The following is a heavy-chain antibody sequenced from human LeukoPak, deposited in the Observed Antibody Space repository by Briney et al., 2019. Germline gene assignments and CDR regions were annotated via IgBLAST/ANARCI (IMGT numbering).Heavy chain of an antibody. CDR2: ISWNSGSI. Sequence: GGSLRLSCAASGFTFDDYAMHWVRQAPGKGLEWVSGISWNSGSIGYADSVKGRFTISRDNSKNTLYLQMTSLTPEDTAVFYCAKDYSWSFDLWGRGTLVTVSS. V-gene: IGHV3-9*01. J-gene: IGHJ2*01. D-gene: IGHD1-1*01. CDR3: AKDYSWSFDL. CDR1: GFTFDDYA.